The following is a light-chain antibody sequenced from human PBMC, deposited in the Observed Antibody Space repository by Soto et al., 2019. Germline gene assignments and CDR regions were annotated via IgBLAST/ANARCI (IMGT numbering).Light chain of an antibody. Sequence: NRVALSPSTLSASVGDRVTITCRASQSLNSLLAWYQQKPGRAPKLLIYDASTLESGVPSRFSGSGSGTEFTLTISSLQTDDFATYYCQQYNSYSSWTFGQGTKVDIK. V-gene: IGKV1-5*01. J-gene: IGKJ1*01. CDR3: QQYNSYSSWT. CDR1: QSLNSL. CDR2: DAS.